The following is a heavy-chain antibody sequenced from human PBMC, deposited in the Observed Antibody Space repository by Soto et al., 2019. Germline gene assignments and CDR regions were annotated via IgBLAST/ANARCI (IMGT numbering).Heavy chain of an antibody. CDR1: GYSFSNSG. D-gene: IGHD2-8*01. J-gene: IGHJ5*02. CDR2: ISTYNGNT. CDR3: AIDEYNNGRNWLNP. V-gene: IGHV1-18*01. Sequence: GPEVKKPGASVKVSCKASGYSFSNSGFSWMRQAPGQGLEWMGWISTYNGNTNYAQKFQGRLSMTRDTSTTTAFMELTTLRSDDTAVYYCAIDEYNNGRNWLNPWGQGTLVTVTS.